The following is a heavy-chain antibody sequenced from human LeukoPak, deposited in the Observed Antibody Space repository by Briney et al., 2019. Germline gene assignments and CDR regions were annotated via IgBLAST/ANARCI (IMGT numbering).Heavy chain of an antibody. J-gene: IGHJ4*02. CDR3: AKGVPFYQTYYFDS. CDR2: ISGSGGSI. V-gene: IGHV3-23*01. Sequence: GGSLRLSCAASGFTFSSYAMSWVRQAPGKGLEWVSSISGSGGSIYYADSVKGRFTISRDNAKNSLYLQINRLIAEDTAVYYCAKGVPFYQTYYFDSWGQGNLVTVSS. CDR1: GFTFSSYA. D-gene: IGHD2-2*01.